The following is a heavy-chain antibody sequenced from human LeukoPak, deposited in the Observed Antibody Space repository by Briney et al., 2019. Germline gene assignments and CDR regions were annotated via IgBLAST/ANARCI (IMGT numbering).Heavy chain of an antibody. J-gene: IGHJ4*02. CDR3: ARDKYYYGSGQLRGYFDY. V-gene: IGHV4-59*01. CDR2: IYYSGST. D-gene: IGHD3-10*01. Sequence: PSETLSLTCTVSGGSISSYYWSWIRQPPGKGLEWIGYIYYSGSTNYSPSLKSRVTISVDTSKNQFSLKLSSVTAADTAVYYCARDKYYYGSGQLRGYFDYWGQGTLVTVSS. CDR1: GGSISSYY.